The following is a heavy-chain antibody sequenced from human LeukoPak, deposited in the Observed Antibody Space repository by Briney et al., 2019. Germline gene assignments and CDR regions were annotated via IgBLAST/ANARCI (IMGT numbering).Heavy chain of an antibody. J-gene: IGHJ4*02. CDR1: GYTFTSYY. Sequence: ASVKVSCKASGYTFTSYYMHWVRQAPGQGLEWMGIINPSGGSTSYAQKFQGRVTMTRDTSTSTVYMELSSLRSEDTAVYYCARPHRYCSSTSCYKDPSLDYWGQGTLVTVSS. CDR3: ARPHRYCSSTSCYKDPSLDY. D-gene: IGHD2-2*02. CDR2: INPSGGST. V-gene: IGHV1-46*01.